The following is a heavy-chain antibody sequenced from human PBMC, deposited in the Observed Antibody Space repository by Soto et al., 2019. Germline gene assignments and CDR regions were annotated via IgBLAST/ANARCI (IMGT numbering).Heavy chain of an antibody. D-gene: IGHD5-12*01. J-gene: IGHJ6*03. Sequence: PSETLSLTCTVSGGSISSGGYYWSWIRQHPGKGLEWIGYIYYSGSTYYNPSLKSRVTIPVDTSKNQFSLKLSSVTAADTAVYYCARAVAQGYSGYEYYYYYMDVWGKGTTVTVSS. CDR2: IYYSGST. CDR3: ARAVAQGYSGYEYYYYYMDV. CDR1: GGSISSGGYY. V-gene: IGHV4-31*03.